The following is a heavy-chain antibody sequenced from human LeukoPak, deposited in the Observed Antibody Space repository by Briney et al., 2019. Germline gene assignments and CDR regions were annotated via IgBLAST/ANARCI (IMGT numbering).Heavy chain of an antibody. Sequence: GASVKVSCKASGYTFNSYIMHWVRQAPGQRLEWMGWINAGNGDTKYSQKFQGRVTITRDTSASTAYMELSSLRSEDTAVYYCARDCTNGVCLPDDNWFDPWGQGTLVTVSS. D-gene: IGHD2-8*01. CDR2: INAGNGDT. J-gene: IGHJ5*02. V-gene: IGHV1-3*01. CDR3: ARDCTNGVCLPDDNWFDP. CDR1: GYTFNSYI.